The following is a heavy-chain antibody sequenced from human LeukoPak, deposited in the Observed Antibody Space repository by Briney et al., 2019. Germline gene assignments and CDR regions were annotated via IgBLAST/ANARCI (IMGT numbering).Heavy chain of an antibody. CDR3: ARGRHYDILSGYVDY. D-gene: IGHD3-9*01. V-gene: IGHV3-30-3*01. Sequence: GGSLRLSCAASGFAFNNYAIHWVRQAPGKGLDWVAVISYEGSNEYYADSVKGRFTISRDNSKNTLYLQLNSLRTEDTAVYYCARGRHYDILSGYVDYWGQGTLVTVSS. CDR1: GFAFNNYA. CDR2: ISYEGSNE. J-gene: IGHJ4*02.